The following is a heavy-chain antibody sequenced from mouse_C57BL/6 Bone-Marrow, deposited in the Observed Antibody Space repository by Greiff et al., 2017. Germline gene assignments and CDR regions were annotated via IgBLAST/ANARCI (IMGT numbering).Heavy chain of an antibody. CDR3: ARRGYYGSIFYWYFDV. Sequence: EVKLQESGGELVKPGGSLKLSCAASGFTFSSYGMSWVRQTPDKRLEWVATISSGGSYTYYPDSVKGRFTISRDNAKNTLYLQMSSLKSEDTAMYYCARRGYYGSIFYWYFDVWGTGTTVTVSS. D-gene: IGHD1-1*01. CDR2: ISSGGSYT. J-gene: IGHJ1*03. CDR1: GFTFSSYG. V-gene: IGHV5-6*02.